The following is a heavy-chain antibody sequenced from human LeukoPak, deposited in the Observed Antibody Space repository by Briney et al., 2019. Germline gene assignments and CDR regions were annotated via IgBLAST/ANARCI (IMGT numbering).Heavy chain of an antibody. V-gene: IGHV4-34*01. CDR2: INHSGST. Sequence: SETLSLTCAVYGGSFSGYYWTWIRQPPGKGLEWIGEINHSGSTNYNPSLKSRVTISVDTSKNQFSLKLSSVTAADTAVYYCARQTGSGLFILPGGQGTLVTVSS. CDR1: GGSFSGYY. D-gene: IGHD3/OR15-3a*01. CDR3: ARQTGSGLFILP. J-gene: IGHJ4*02.